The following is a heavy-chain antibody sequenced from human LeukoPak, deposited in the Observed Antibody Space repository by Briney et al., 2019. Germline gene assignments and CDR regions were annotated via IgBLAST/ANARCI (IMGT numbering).Heavy chain of an antibody. CDR1: GFTVNDNH. CDR3: TRSAGYSSGWYHDY. CDR2: IRSKPYGGTT. J-gene: IGHJ4*02. Sequence: GGSLRLSCAASGFTVNDNHMNWVRQAPGKGLEWVGFIRSKPYGGTTEYAASVKGRFSISRDDSKSIAYLQMNSLKTEDTAVYSCTRSAGYSSGWYHDYWGQGTLVTVSS. V-gene: IGHV3-49*04. D-gene: IGHD6-19*01.